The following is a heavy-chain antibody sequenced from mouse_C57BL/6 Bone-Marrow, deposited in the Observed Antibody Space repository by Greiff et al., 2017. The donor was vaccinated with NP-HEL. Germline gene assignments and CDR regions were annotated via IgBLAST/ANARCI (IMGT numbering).Heavy chain of an antibody. V-gene: IGHV5-4*01. Sequence: EVQRVESGGGLVKPGGSLKLSCAASGFTFSSYAMSWVRQTPEKRLEWVATISDGGSYTYYPDNVKGRCTISRDNAKNNLYLQMSHLKSEDTAMYYCAGYSPAWFAYWGQGTLVTVSA. CDR3: AGYSPAWFAY. D-gene: IGHD2-3*01. CDR1: GFTFSSYA. J-gene: IGHJ3*01. CDR2: ISDGGSYT.